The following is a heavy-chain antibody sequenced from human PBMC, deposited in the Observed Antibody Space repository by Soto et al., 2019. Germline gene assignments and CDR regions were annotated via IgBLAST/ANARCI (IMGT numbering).Heavy chain of an antibody. CDR3: TRDAHFASDS. CDR2: IRKNAYGGRR. J-gene: IGHJ4*02. V-gene: IGHV3-49*04. CDR1: GFTFGDYS. Sequence: GSLRLSCAVSGFTFGDYSWSWVRQAPGKGLEWVGFIRKNAYGGRREYVADVKGTFTISRDDTKMTADLQMNSLKTEETAVYYGTRDAHFASDSWGKGNLVNVSS.